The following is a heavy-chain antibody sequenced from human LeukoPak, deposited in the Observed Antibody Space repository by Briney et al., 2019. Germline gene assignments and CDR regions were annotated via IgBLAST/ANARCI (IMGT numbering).Heavy chain of an antibody. V-gene: IGHV3-48*03. CDR2: ISSSGSTI. D-gene: IGHD4-11*01. J-gene: IGHJ4*02. Sequence: SGGSLRLSCAASGFTFSSYEMNWVRQAPGKGLEWVSYISSSGSTIYYADSVKGRFTISRDNAKNSLYLQMNSLRAEDTAVYYCASSTRTRLQPDYWGQGTLVTVSS. CDR3: ASSTRTRLQPDY. CDR1: GFTFSSYE.